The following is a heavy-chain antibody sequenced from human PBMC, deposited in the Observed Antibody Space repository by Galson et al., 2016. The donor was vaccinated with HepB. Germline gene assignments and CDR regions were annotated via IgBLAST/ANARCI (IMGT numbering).Heavy chain of an antibody. CDR3: AREHWGHTIPDL. Sequence: SETLSLTCTVSGYSISSGFNWGWIRAAPGKGLEWIGSMHHNGNTFCNPSVRSRVTISIDMSTNQFSLNLTSVTAADTAIYYCAREHWGHTIPDLWGQGTLVTVSS. CDR1: GYSISSGFN. V-gene: IGHV4-38-2*02. D-gene: IGHD3-3*01. J-gene: IGHJ5*02. CDR2: MHHNGNT.